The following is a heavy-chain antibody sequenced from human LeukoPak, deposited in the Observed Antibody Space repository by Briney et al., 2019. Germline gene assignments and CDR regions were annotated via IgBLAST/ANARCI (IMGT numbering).Heavy chain of an antibody. V-gene: IGHV6-1*01. D-gene: IGHD6-13*01. Sequence: KASQTLSLTCAISGDSFSSNSAAWNWIRQSPSRGLEWLGRTYYRSKWYNDYAVSVKSRITINPDTSKNQFSLQLNSVTSVDTAVYFCARVRSSSWTDAFDIWGQGTMVTVSS. CDR3: ARVRSSSWTDAFDI. CDR1: GDSFSSNSAA. CDR2: TYYRSKWYN. J-gene: IGHJ3*02.